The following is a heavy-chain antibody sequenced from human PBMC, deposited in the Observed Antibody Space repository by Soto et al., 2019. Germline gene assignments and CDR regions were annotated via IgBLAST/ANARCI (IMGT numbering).Heavy chain of an antibody. Sequence: QITLKESGPTLVKPTQTLTLTCTFSGFSLSTSGVGVAWIRQPPGKALERLALIYWDDDKRFRPSLETGLTITKDTSNNQVVLTMTNMDSVDTATYYCAYLPCSGGSCYWFSYSGMDVWGQGTTVTVSS. D-gene: IGHD2-15*01. J-gene: IGHJ6*02. V-gene: IGHV2-5*02. CDR3: AYLPCSGGSCYWFSYSGMDV. CDR1: GFSLSTSGVG. CDR2: IYWDDDK.